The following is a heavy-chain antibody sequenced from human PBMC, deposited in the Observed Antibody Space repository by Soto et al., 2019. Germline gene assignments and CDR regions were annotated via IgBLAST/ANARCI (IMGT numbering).Heavy chain of an antibody. Sequence: QVQLQESGPGLVKPSETLSLTYTVSGGSIGGYNCAWILQTPGKSLEWVGYVYATGGSRYNPSLKDRVTLSMDTSKSQFSLQMRSVTAADTAGYYCVRQGIGPQHGLADIWGRGTTVTVSS. D-gene: IGHD2-21*01. V-gene: IGHV4-59*08. J-gene: IGHJ6*02. CDR2: VYATGGS. CDR1: GGSIGGYN. CDR3: VRQGIGPQHGLADI.